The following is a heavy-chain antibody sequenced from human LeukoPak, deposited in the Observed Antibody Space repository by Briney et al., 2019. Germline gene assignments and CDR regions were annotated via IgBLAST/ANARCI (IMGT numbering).Heavy chain of an antibody. Sequence: PSETLSLTCTVSGGSIRSYDWSWIRQPPGKGLEWIGEINHSGSTNYNPSLKSRVTISVDTSKNQFSLKLSSVTAADTAVYYCARGSGYDPFPDYWGQGTLVTVSS. J-gene: IGHJ4*02. D-gene: IGHD5-12*01. CDR1: GGSIRSYD. V-gene: IGHV4-34*01. CDR3: ARGSGYDPFPDY. CDR2: INHSGST.